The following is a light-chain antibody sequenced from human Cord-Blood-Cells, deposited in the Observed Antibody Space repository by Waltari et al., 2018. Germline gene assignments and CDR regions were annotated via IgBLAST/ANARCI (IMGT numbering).Light chain of an antibody. CDR3: QQYNNWPPIT. J-gene: IGKJ5*01. V-gene: IGKV3-15*01. CDR1: QSVSRN. CDR2: GAS. Sequence: IVMTPSPATLSVSPGERATLSCRARQSVSRNLAWYQQKPGQAPRLLIYGASTRATGIPARFSGSGSGTEFTLTISSRHSEDCAVYYCQQYNNWPPITFGQGTRLEIK.